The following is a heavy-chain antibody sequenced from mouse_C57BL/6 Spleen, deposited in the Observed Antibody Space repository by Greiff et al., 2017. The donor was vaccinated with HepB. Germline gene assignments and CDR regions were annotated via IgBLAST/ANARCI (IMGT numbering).Heavy chain of an antibody. Sequence: VQLQQSGAELVRPGTSVKVSCKASGYAFTNYLIEWVKQRPGQGLEWIGVINPGSGGTNYNEKFKGKATLTADKSSSTAYMQLSSLTSEDSAVYFCARSGNYAWDYWGQGTTLTVSS. D-gene: IGHD2-1*01. CDR1: GYAFTNYL. CDR3: ARSGNYAWDY. V-gene: IGHV1-54*01. J-gene: IGHJ2*01. CDR2: INPGSGGT.